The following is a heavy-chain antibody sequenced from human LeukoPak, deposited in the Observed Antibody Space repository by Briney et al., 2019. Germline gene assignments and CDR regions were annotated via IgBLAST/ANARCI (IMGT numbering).Heavy chain of an antibody. CDR2: INPNSGGT. J-gene: IGHJ3*02. CDR3: ARGPRYSSSWGNDAFDI. CDR1: GYTFTGYY. D-gene: IGHD6-13*01. V-gene: IGHV1-2*02. Sequence: ASVKVSCKASGYTFTGYYMHWVRQAPGQGLEWMGWINPNSGGTNYAQKFQGRVTMTRDTSISTAYMELSRLRSEDTAVYYCARGPRYSSSWGNDAFDIWGQGTMVTVSS.